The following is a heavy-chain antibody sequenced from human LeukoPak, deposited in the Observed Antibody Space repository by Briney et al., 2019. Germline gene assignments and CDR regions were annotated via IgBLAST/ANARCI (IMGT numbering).Heavy chain of an antibody. CDR3: ARDRGYSGDETNY. CDR2: ISSSSSTT. V-gene: IGHV3-48*04. CDR1: GFTFSTYS. Sequence: GGSLRLSCAASGFTFSTYSMNWVRQAPGKGLEWVSYISSSSSTTYYADSVKGRFTISRDNAKNSLFLQMNSLRAEDTAVYYCARDRGYSGDETNYWGQGTLVTVSS. D-gene: IGHD5-12*01. J-gene: IGHJ4*02.